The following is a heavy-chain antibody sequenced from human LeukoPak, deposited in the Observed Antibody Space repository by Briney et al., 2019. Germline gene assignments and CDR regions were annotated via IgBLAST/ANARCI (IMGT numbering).Heavy chain of an antibody. V-gene: IGHV3-30*02. J-gene: IGHJ6*03. D-gene: IGHD3-16*01. CDR3: AKDSSEHLWAPGFYMDV. CDR1: GFTFSSYG. CDR2: IRYDGSNA. Sequence: GGSLRLSCAASGFTFSSYGMHWVRQAPGKGLEWVAFIRYDGSNAYYADSVKGRFTISRDNSKNTLHLQMNSLRREDTAVYYCAKDSSEHLWAPGFYMDVWGKGTTVTISS.